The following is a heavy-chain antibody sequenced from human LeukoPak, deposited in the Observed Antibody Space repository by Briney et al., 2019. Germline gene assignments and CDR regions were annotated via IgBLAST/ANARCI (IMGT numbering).Heavy chain of an antibody. CDR1: GFMFRSYW. Sequence: PGGALRLSGAASGFMFRSYWMTWVRQAPGKGLDCVANIKQGGSEINYLVSVRGRFTISRDDTRNSLYLQMNSLRVEDTAVYYCARDKSIPNLDAFDIWGQGTMVTVSS. CDR3: ARDKSIPNLDAFDI. J-gene: IGHJ3*02. D-gene: IGHD1-14*01. CDR2: IKQGGSEI. V-gene: IGHV3-7*05.